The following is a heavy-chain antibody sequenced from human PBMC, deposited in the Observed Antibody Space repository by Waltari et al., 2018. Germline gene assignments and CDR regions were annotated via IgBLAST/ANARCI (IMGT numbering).Heavy chain of an antibody. V-gene: IGHV1-24*01. D-gene: IGHD2-2*01. J-gene: IGHJ5*02. CDR2: FDPEDGET. CDR3: ATNPIVVVSSAWFDP. CDR1: GYPFLELS. Sequence: QVQLVQSGAEVKKPGASWKVSSKVSGYPFLELSIPWGGQAPGKGLEWMGGFDPEDGETIYAQKFRGRVTMTEDTSTDTAYMELSSLRSEDTAVYYCATNPIVVVSSAWFDPWGQGTLVTVSS.